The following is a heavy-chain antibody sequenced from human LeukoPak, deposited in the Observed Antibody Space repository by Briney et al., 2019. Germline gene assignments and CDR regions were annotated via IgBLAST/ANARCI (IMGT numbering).Heavy chain of an antibody. V-gene: IGHV3-30*04. D-gene: IGHD3-16*01. Sequence: PGGSLRLSCAASGFTFTNYAIHWVRQAPGKGLEWVSVISFTGGNKYYADSVKGRFTISRDNARNSLYLQMNSLRAEDTAVYYCAKGTARERIGDVLMSGGQGTLVTVSS. J-gene: IGHJ4*02. CDR3: AKGTARERIGDVLMS. CDR1: GFTFTNYA. CDR2: ISFTGGNK.